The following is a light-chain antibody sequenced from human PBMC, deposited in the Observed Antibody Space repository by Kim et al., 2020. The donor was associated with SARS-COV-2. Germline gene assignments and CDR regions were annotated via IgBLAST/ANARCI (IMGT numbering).Light chain of an antibody. CDR2: SND. Sequence: GVTISCSGGSSNIERNTVSWYQQLPGTAPKRLIYSNDQRPSGVPDRFSGSESGTSASLAISGLQSEDEAHYYCAAWDDSLNGPVFGGGTQLTVL. CDR3: AAWDDSLNGPV. CDR1: SSNIERNT. V-gene: IGLV1-44*01. J-gene: IGLJ3*02.